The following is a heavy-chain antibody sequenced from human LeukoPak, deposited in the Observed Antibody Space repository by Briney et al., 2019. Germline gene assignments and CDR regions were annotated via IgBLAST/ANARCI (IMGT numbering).Heavy chain of an antibody. CDR2: ISSSSSTI. D-gene: IGHD5-12*01. Sequence: GGSLRLSCAASGFTFSSYSMNWVRQAPGKGLEWVSYISSSSSTIYYADSVKGRFTISRDNAKNSLYLQMNSLRAEDTAVYYCAKDEWVATIRGAFDIWGQGTMVTVSS. CDR3: AKDEWVATIRGAFDI. CDR1: GFTFSSYS. J-gene: IGHJ3*02. V-gene: IGHV3-48*04.